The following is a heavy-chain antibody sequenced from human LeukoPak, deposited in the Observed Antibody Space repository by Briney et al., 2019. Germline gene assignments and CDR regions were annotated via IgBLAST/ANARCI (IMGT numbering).Heavy chain of an antibody. CDR1: GHTFNNYD. CDR2: MNPSTGNV. V-gene: IGHV1-8*01. J-gene: IGHJ4*02. CDR3: ARDVGRGPFDH. Sequence: EASVKVSCKASGHTFNNYDINWVRQAAGQGLEWMAWMNPSTGNVGNADRFQGRVTMTRNTSTNTVYMELSRLRSEDTAVYYCARDVGRGPFDHWGQGTLVTVSS.